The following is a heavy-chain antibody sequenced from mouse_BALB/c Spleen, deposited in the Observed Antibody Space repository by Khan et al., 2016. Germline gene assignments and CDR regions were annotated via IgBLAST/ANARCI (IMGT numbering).Heavy chain of an antibody. J-gene: IGHJ4*01. CDR3: TIGRNCDGYYVEMDY. V-gene: IGHV1-15*01. CDR2: IHPGSGGT. D-gene: IGHD2-3*01. CDR1: GYTFTDYE. Sequence: QVQLQQSGAELVRPGASVKLSCKALGYTFTDYEMHWVKQTPVHGLEWIGVIHPGSGGTAYTQYFKGKATLTADKSSSTAYMALSSLTSEDSAVYYCTIGRNCDGYYVEMDYWGQGSSVTVSS.